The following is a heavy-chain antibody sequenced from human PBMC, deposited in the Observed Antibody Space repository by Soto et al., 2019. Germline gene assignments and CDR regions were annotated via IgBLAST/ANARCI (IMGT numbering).Heavy chain of an antibody. J-gene: IGHJ4*02. CDR3: ASGIQLWLRRINNGYSG. CDR2: IIPMFGTA. Sequence: QVQLVQSGAEVKKPESSVKVSCKAPGGTFSTYAISWVRQAPGQGLEWMGGIIPMFGTANYAQRFQDRVTITAEDTTKTVYMELSRLRSEDTAVYFCASGIQLWLRRINNGYSGWGQGTLVTVSS. D-gene: IGHD5-18*01. V-gene: IGHV1-69*12. CDR1: GGTFSTYA.